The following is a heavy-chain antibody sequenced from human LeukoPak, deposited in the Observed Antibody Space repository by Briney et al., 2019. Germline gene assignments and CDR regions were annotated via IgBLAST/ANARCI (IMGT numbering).Heavy chain of an antibody. J-gene: IGHJ3*01. CDR1: GFSFSVYT. CDR2: ISGRSSNT. V-gene: IGHV3-21*01. Sequence: GGSLKLACDASGFSFSVYTMNWVRQAPGKGLEWVASISGRSSNTDYRDSVWGRFTVSRDNAEGTLYLQMSGLRVEDTAVYYCARENGFGDSFDFWGHGTMVIVSA. D-gene: IGHD2-8*01. CDR3: ARENGFGDSFDF.